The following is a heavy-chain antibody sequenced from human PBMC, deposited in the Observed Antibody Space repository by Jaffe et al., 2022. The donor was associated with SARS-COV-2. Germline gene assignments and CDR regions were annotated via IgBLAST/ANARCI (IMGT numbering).Heavy chain of an antibody. J-gene: IGHJ3*02. CDR2: ISYDGSNK. CDR3: ARDLGSSPFDI. Sequence: QVQLVESGGGVVQPGRSLRLSCAASGFTFSSYAMHWVRQAPGKGLEWVAVISYDGSNKYYADSVKGRFTISRDNSKNTLYLQMNSLRAEDTAVYYCARDLGSSPFDIWGQGTMVTVSS. D-gene: IGHD6-13*01. CDR1: GFTFSSYA. V-gene: IGHV3-30*04.